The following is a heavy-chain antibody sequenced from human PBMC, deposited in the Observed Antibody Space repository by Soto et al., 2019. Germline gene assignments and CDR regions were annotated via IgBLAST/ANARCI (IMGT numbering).Heavy chain of an antibody. J-gene: IGHJ4*02. V-gene: IGHV5-10-1*01. CDR2: IDPSDSQT. D-gene: IGHD3-22*01. CDR3: ARQIYDSDTGPNFQYYFDS. CDR1: GYSFAGYW. Sequence: GESLKISCKGSGYSFAGYWITWVRQKPGKGLEWMGRIDPSDSQTYYSPSFRGHVTISVTKSITTVFLQWSSLRASDTAVYYCARQIYDSDTGPNFQYYFDSWGEGTPVTVSS.